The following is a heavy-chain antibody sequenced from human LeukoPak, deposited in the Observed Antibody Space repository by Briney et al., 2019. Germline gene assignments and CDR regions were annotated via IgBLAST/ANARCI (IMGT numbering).Heavy chain of an antibody. CDR2: IFSSGST. Sequence: SETLSLTCTVAGGSISNYAWGWIRQPPGAELEWIGYIFSSGSTNYNPSLKSRVIISLDMSKNQFSLNLSSVTAADTAVYYCARGSGSKGQFDPWGQGTLVTVSS. J-gene: IGHJ5*02. CDR1: GGSISNYA. V-gene: IGHV4-59*01. D-gene: IGHD1-26*01. CDR3: ARGSGSKGQFDP.